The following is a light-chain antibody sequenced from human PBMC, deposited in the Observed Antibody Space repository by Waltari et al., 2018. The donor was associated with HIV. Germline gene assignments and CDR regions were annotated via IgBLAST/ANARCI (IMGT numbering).Light chain of an antibody. CDR2: YDD. V-gene: IGLV1-36*01. Sequence: QSVLTQPPSVSEAPRQRVTISCSGSSSNIGSHAVNWYQQVPGKAPKLLIYYDDLLSSGISDRFSGSKSGTSASLAIRGLQSEDEADYYCAAWDDSLNGYVFGSGTTVTVL. J-gene: IGLJ1*01. CDR1: SSNIGSHA. CDR3: AAWDDSLNGYV.